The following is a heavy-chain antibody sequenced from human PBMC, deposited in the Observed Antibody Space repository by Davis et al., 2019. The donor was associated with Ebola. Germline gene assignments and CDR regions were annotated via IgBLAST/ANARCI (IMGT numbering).Heavy chain of an antibody. CDR2: IIPIFDTP. CDR1: GGFFSSHP. CDR3: ARDFDRGNYYFDY. Sequence: SAMLSSKTSGGFFSSHPISWVRQAPRQGLEWMGGIIPIFDTPHYAQKFQGRITITADASTSTAYMELSSLRSEDTATYFCARDFDRGNYYFDYWGPGTPVTVSS. D-gene: IGHD3-9*01. J-gene: IGHJ4*02. V-gene: IGHV1-69*13.